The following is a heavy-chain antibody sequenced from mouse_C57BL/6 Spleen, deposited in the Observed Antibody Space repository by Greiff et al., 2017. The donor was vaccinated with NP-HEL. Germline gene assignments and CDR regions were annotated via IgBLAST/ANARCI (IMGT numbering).Heavy chain of an antibody. CDR3: ARRHTVVGGGFDY. J-gene: IGHJ2*01. Sequence: VQLQQSGPELVKPGASVKISCKASGYTFTDYYMNWVKQSHGKSLEWIGDINPNNGGTSYNQKFKGKATLTVDKSSSTAYMELRSLTSEDSAVYYCARRHTVVGGGFDYWGQGTTLTVSS. CDR2: INPNNGGT. V-gene: IGHV1-26*01. D-gene: IGHD1-1*01. CDR1: GYTFTDYY.